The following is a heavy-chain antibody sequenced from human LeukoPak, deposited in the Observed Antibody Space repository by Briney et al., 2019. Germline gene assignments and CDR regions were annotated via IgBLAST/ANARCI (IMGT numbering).Heavy chain of an antibody. D-gene: IGHD2-2*02. V-gene: IGHV3-74*03. J-gene: IGHJ6*02. CDR2: INNDGSTT. CDR1: GFSFRSYW. CDR3: ARDRELRYCSSTSCYNYFGMDV. Sequence: GGSLRLSCGASGFSFRSYWMHWVRQAPGKRLVWVSRINNDGSTTADADSVKGRFTITRDNAKNTLYLQMNSLGAEDTALYYCARDRELRYCSSTSCYNYFGMDVWGQGTTVTVSS.